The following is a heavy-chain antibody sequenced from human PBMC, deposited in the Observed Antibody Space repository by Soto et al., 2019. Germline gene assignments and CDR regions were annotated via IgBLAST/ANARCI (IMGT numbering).Heavy chain of an antibody. CDR2: ISYDGSNK. J-gene: IGHJ6*02. V-gene: IGHV3-30-3*01. D-gene: IGHD2-2*01. CDR1: GFGFSSYA. Sequence: PGGSLRLSCAACGFGFSSYAMQWVLQAPGNGLEWVTVISYDGSNKYYADSVKGRLTISRDNSKNTLYLQMNSLRAEDTAVYYCPREDILLVPAAMRYYYYGMDVSGQGTTVTVSS. CDR3: PREDILLVPAAMRYYYYGMDV.